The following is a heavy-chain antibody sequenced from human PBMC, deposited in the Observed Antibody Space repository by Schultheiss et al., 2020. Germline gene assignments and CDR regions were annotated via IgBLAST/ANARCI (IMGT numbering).Heavy chain of an antibody. Sequence: GSLKISCAASGFTFNNAWMNWVRQAPGKGLEWVGRIKSKTDVGTTDYAAPVKGRFTISRDDSKNTLYLQMNSLKTEDTAVYYCTTDEVDGPDYWGQGTLVTVSS. J-gene: IGHJ4*02. CDR1: GFTFNNAW. D-gene: IGHD6-19*01. CDR3: TTDEVDGPDY. V-gene: IGHV3-15*07. CDR2: IKSKTDVGTT.